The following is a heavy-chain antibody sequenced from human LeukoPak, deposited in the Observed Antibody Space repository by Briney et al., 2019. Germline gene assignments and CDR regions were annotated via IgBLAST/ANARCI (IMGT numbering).Heavy chain of an antibody. D-gene: IGHD3-10*01. V-gene: IGHV1-69*13. CDR2: IIPIFGTA. J-gene: IGHJ3*02. CDR3: ARVVYYYGSGTLDAFDI. Sequence: SVKVSCKASGGTFSSYAISWVRQAPGQGLGWMGGIIPIFGTANYAQKFQGRVTITADESTSTAYMELSSLRSEDTAVYYCARVVYYYGSGTLDAFDIWGQGTMVTVSS. CDR1: GGTFSSYA.